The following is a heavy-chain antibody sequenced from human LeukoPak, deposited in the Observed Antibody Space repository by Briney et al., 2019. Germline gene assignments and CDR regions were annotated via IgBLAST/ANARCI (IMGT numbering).Heavy chain of an antibody. CDR3: AKDPQRYHRRYYYYGMDV. CDR1: GFTFSSYA. Sequence: PGGSLRLSCAASGFTFSSYAMSWVRQAPGKGLKWVSAISGSGGSTYYADSVKGRFTISRDNSKNTLYLQMNSLRAEDTAVYYCAKDPQRYHRRYYYYGMDVWGQGTTVTVSS. J-gene: IGHJ6*02. V-gene: IGHV3-23*01. CDR2: ISGSGGST. D-gene: IGHD1-14*01.